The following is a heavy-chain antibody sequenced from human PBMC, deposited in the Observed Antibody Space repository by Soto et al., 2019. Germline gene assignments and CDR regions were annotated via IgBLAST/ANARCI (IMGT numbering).Heavy chain of an antibody. CDR1: GGSISSGGYY. V-gene: IGHV4-39*07. Sequence: SETLSLTCTVSGGSISSGGYYWTWIRQPPGKGLEWIGEINHSGSTKYNPSLKSRVIISADTSKNQFSLKLSSVTAADTAIYYCARGYYDSSGFYGFDYWGQGALVTVSS. J-gene: IGHJ4*02. CDR2: INHSGST. D-gene: IGHD3-22*01. CDR3: ARGYYDSSGFYGFDY.